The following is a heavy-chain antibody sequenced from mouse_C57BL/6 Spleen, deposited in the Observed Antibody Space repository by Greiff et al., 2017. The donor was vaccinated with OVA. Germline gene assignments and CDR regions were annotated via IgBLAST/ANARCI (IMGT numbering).Heavy chain of an antibody. J-gene: IGHJ4*01. CDR3: AIITTVVGAMDY. CDR2: IWGDGST. D-gene: IGHD1-1*01. Sequence: VQLQQSGPGLVAPSQSLSITCTVSGFSLTSYGVSWVRQPPGKGLEWLGVIWGDGSTNYHSALISRLSISKDNSKSQVFVKLNRLQTDDTATYYCAIITTVVGAMDYWGQGTSVTVSS. V-gene: IGHV2-3*01. CDR1: GFSLTSYG.